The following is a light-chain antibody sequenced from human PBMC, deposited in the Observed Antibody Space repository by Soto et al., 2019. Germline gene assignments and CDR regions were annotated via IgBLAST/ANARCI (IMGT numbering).Light chain of an antibody. V-gene: IGLV2-23*01. CDR3: CSYAGSSTPLV. J-gene: IGLJ1*01. CDR2: EGS. CDR1: SSDVGSYNL. Sequence: QSALTQPASVSGSPGQSITISCTGTSSDVGSYNLVSWYQQHPGKAPKLMIYEGSKRPSGVANRFSGSKSGNKASLTISGLQAEDEADYYCCSYAGSSTPLVFGTGTKLTVL.